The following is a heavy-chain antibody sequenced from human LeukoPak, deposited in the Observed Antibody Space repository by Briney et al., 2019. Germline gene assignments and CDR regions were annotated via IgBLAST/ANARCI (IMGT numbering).Heavy chain of an antibody. D-gene: IGHD4-17*01. V-gene: IGHV1-2*02. CDR3: ARAHTLRSFDY. CDR2: INPNSGDT. CDR1: GYTFIGYY. J-gene: IGHJ4*02. Sequence: ASMKVSCKASGYTFIGYYIYWVRQTPGQGLEWMGWINPNSGDTDYEQKFQGRVTMTRDTSMSTAYMELSRLKSDDTAVYYCARAHTLRSFDYWGQGTLVTVSS.